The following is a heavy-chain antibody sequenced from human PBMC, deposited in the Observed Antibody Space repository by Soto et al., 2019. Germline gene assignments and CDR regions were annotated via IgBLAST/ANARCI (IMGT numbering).Heavy chain of an antibody. CDR2: MNPNSGNT. J-gene: IGHJ4*02. Sequence: QVQLVQSGAEVKKPGASVKVSCKASGYTFTSYDINWVRQATGQGLEWMGWMNPNSGNTGYAQKFQGRVTMTRDTSISTADMELSSLRSDDTAVYYCARGGMGFLAFPDDDVFGHWGQGPLVAVAS. D-gene: IGHD3-10*02. CDR1: GYTFTSYD. V-gene: IGHV1-8*01. CDR3: ARGGMGFLAFPDDDVFGH.